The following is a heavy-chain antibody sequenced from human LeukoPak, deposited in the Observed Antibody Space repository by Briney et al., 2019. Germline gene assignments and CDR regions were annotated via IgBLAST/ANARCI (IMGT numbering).Heavy chain of an antibody. CDR1: GFTFSSYA. CDR3: ARDRAAKARVGGMDV. CDR2: ISGSGGST. Sequence: GGSLRLSCAASGFTFSSYAMSWVRQAPGKGLEWVSAISGSGGSTYYEDSVKGRFTISRDNSKNTLYLQMNSLRADDTAIYYCARDRAAKARVGGMDVWGQGTTVIVSS. J-gene: IGHJ6*02. D-gene: IGHD6-13*01. V-gene: IGHV3-23*01.